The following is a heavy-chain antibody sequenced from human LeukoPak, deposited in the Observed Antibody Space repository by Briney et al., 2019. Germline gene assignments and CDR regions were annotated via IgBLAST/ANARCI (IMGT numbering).Heavy chain of an antibody. J-gene: IGHJ4*02. CDR3: ARGRRRGVVVPAASNYFDY. CDR2: IYTSGST. D-gene: IGHD2-2*01. CDR1: GGSISSGSYY. Sequence: SETLSLTCTVSGGSISSGSYYWSWIRQPAGKGLEWIGRIYTSGSTNYNPSLKSRVTISVDTSKNQFSLKLSSVTAADTAVYYCARGRRRGVVVPAASNYFDYWGQGTLVTVSS. V-gene: IGHV4-61*02.